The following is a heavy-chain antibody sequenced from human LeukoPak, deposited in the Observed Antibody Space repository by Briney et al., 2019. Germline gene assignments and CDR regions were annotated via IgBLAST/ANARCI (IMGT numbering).Heavy chain of an antibody. Sequence: GGSLRLSCAASGFTFRNYAMSWVRQAPGKGLEWVAVISYDGSNKYYADSVKGRFTISRDNSKNTLYLQMNSLRAEDTAVYYCARGPSRRAYFDYWGQGTLVTVSS. CDR3: ARGPSRRAYFDY. V-gene: IGHV3-30-3*01. J-gene: IGHJ4*02. CDR1: GFTFRNYA. CDR2: ISYDGSNK.